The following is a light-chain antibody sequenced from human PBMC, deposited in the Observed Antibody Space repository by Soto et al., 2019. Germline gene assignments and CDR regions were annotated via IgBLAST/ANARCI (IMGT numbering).Light chain of an antibody. CDR3: QQYGNSVMYT. Sequence: EIVLTQSPGTLSLSPGERATLSCRASQSVSSSYLAWYQQKPGQAPRLLIYGASSRATGIPDRFSGSGSGTDFTLTIRRLEPEAFAVYYCQQYGNSVMYTFGQGTQLEIK. J-gene: IGKJ2*01. CDR2: GAS. CDR1: QSVSSSY. V-gene: IGKV3-20*01.